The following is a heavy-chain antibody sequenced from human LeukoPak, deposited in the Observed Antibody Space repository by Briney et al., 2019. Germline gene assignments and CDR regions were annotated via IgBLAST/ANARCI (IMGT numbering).Heavy chain of an antibody. J-gene: IGHJ6*02. Sequence: QPGGSLRLSCAASGFSLNNHWMNWVRQPPGEGLEWVANIKQDGSEIYYVDSVKGRFTISRDNAKNSLYLQMNTLRGDDTAVYYCARSGPPYGLDVWGQGTTVTVSS. V-gene: IGHV3-7*01. CDR3: ARSGPPYGLDV. CDR2: IKQDGSEI. CDR1: GFSLNNHW.